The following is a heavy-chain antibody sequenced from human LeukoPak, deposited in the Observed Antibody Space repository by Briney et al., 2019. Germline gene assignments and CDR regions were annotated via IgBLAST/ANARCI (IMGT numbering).Heavy chain of an antibody. J-gene: IGHJ4*02. CDR2: IGSSSSYI. CDR3: ARGRGSYYYDSSGYGGY. Sequence: GGSLRLSCAASGFTFSSYSMNWVRQAPGKGLEWVSSIGSSSSYIYYADSVKGRFTISRDNAKDSLYLQMNSLRAEDTAVYYCARGRGSYYYDSSGYGGYWGQGTLVTVSS. D-gene: IGHD3-22*01. CDR1: GFTFSSYS. V-gene: IGHV3-21*01.